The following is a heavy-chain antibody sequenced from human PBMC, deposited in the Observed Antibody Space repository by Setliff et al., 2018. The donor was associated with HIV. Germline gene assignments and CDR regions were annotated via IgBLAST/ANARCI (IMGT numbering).Heavy chain of an antibody. CDR3: ANSLLRGSRYAFDI. CDR2: IYYSGSN. J-gene: IGHJ3*02. D-gene: IGHD3-10*01. Sequence: SETLSLTCTVSGGSISSYYWSWIRQPPGKGLEWIGYIYYSGSNNYNPSLKSRVTISVDTSKNQFSLKLSSVTAADAAVYYGANSLLRGSRYAFDIWGQGTMVTVSS. V-gene: IGHV4-59*08. CDR1: GGSISSYY.